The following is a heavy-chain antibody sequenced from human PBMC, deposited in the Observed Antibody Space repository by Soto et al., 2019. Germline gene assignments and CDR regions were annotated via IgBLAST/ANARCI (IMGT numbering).Heavy chain of an antibody. CDR1: GGSISCGDYC. CDR2: IYYSGST. Sequence: SEALSLTFAVSGGSISCGDYCWSWIRQPPGKGLEWIGYIYYSGSTYYNPSLKSRVTISVDTSKNQFSLKLSSVTAADTAVYYCARASLWFGESPWGQGTLVTVSS. CDR3: ARASLWFGESP. J-gene: IGHJ4*02. D-gene: IGHD3-10*01. V-gene: IGHV4-30-4*01.